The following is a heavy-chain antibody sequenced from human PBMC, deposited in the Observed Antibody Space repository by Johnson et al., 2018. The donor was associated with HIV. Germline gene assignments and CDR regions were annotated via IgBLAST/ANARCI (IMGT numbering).Heavy chain of an antibody. Sequence: VQLVESGGGVVQPGRSLRLSCAASGFTFSSYAMHWVRQAPGKGLEWVAVISYDGSNKYYADSVKGRFTISRDNAKNTLYLQMNSLRTEDTAVYYCARGSTMRVSAFDVWGQGTMVTVSS. D-gene: IGHD3-22*01. CDR2: ISYDGSNK. J-gene: IGHJ3*01. CDR3: ARGSTMRVSAFDV. CDR1: GFTFSSYA. V-gene: IGHV3-30*04.